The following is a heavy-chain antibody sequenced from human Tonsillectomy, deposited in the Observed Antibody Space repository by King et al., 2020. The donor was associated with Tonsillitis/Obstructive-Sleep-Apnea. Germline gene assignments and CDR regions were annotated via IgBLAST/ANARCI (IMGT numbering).Heavy chain of an antibody. V-gene: IGHV3-53*01. D-gene: IGHD6-13*01. CDR3: ARDARYSSNGYAALDI. CDR1: GFTVSSSY. J-gene: IGHJ3*02. CDR2: IYSGGST. Sequence: VQLVESGGGLIQPGGSLRLSCAASGFTVSSSYMSWVRQAPGKGLEWVSVIYSGGSTYYADSVQGRFTISRDNSKNTVYLQLKSLRAEDTALYYCARDARYSSNGYAALDIWGLGTMVTVSS.